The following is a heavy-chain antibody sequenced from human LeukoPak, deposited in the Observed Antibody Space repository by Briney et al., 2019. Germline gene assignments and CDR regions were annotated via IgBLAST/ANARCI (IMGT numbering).Heavy chain of an antibody. Sequence: SETLSLTCTVSGGSISSYYWSWIRQPPGKGLEWIGYIYYSGSTNYNPSLKSRVTISVDTSKNQFSLKPSSVTAADTAVYYCARDYSGSYSSDYWGQGTLVTVSS. CDR2: IYYSGST. CDR1: GGSISSYY. V-gene: IGHV4-59*01. CDR3: ARDYSGSYSSDY. J-gene: IGHJ4*02. D-gene: IGHD1-26*01.